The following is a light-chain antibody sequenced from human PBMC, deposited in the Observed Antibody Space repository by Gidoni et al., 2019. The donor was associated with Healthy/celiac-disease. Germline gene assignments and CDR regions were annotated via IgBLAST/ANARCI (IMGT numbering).Light chain of an antibody. V-gene: IGLV3-9*01. CDR3: QVWDSSTVV. CDR2: RDS. Sequence: SYELTPPLSVSVALGQTARITCGGNNIGSKNVHWYQQKPGQAPVLVIYRDSNRPSGIPERCSGSNSGNTATLTSSRAQAGDEADYYCQVWDSSTVVFGGGTKLTVL. CDR1: NIGSKN. J-gene: IGLJ2*01.